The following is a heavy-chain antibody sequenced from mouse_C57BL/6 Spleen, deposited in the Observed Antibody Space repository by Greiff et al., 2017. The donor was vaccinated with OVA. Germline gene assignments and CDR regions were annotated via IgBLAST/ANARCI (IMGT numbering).Heavy chain of an antibody. V-gene: IGHV5-9*01. CDR2: ISGGGGNT. Sequence: DVKLVESGGGLVKPGGSLKLSCAASGFTFSSYTMSWVRQTPEKRLEWVATISGGGGNTYYPDSVKGRFTISRGNAKNTLYLQMSSLRSEDTALYYCAILWFAYWGQGTLVTVSA. CDR3: AILWFAY. J-gene: IGHJ3*01. CDR1: GFTFSSYT.